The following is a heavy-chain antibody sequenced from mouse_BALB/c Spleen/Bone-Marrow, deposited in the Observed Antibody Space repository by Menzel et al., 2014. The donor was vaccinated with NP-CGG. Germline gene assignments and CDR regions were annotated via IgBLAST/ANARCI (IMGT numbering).Heavy chain of an antibody. J-gene: IGHJ2*01. V-gene: IGHV2-2*02. D-gene: IGHD4-1*01. CDR3: ARNPVGRNYFDY. CDR2: IWSGGST. Sequence: QVQLKDSGPGLVQPSQSLSITCTVSGFSFPNYGVHWVRQSPGKGLEWLGVIWSGGSTDYNAAFISRQSISKDNSKSQVFFKMNSPQVNDTAIYYCARNPVGRNYFDYWGQGTTLTASS. CDR1: GFSFPNYG.